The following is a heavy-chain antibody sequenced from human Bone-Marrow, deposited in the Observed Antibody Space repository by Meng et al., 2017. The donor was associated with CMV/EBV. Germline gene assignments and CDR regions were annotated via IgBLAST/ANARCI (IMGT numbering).Heavy chain of an antibody. Sequence: WGSLRLSCAASGFTFSSYAMHWVRQAPGKGLEWVAVISYDGSNKYYADSVKGRFTISRDNSKNTLYLHMNSLTAEDTAVYYCAREEVVPANSSYYYGMDVWGQGTTVTVSS. CDR3: AREEVVPANSSYYYGMDV. D-gene: IGHD2-2*01. CDR1: GFTFSSYA. CDR2: ISYDGSNK. J-gene: IGHJ6*02. V-gene: IGHV3-30-3*01.